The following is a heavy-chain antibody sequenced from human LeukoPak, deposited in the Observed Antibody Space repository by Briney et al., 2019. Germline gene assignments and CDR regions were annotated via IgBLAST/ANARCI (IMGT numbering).Heavy chain of an antibody. D-gene: IGHD6-13*01. CDR2: ISSSGDTI. J-gene: IGHJ4*02. CDR3: ARVGRAYSSSWYVDY. CDR1: GFTFSSYE. Sequence: GGSLRLSCAASGFTFSSYEMNWVRQAPGKGLEWVSYISSSGDTIHYADSVKGRFTISRDNAKNSLYLQMNSLRAEDTAVYYCARVGRAYSSSWYVDYWGQGTLVTVSS. V-gene: IGHV3-48*03.